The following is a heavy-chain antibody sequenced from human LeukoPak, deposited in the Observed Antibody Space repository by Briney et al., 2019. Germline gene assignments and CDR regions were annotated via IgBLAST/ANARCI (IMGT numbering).Heavy chain of an antibody. CDR3: ARHPRSDYGDYVPHYNFDY. V-gene: IGHV4-61*05. D-gene: IGHD4-17*01. Sequence: PSETLSLTGTVSGGSSSSSSYYWSWIRQPPGKGLEWIGYIFYSGSTNYNPSLESRVTISVDPSKNQFSLKLSSVTAADTAVYYCARHPRSDYGDYVPHYNFDYWGQGTLVTVSS. CDR2: IFYSGST. J-gene: IGHJ4*02. CDR1: GGSSSSSSYY.